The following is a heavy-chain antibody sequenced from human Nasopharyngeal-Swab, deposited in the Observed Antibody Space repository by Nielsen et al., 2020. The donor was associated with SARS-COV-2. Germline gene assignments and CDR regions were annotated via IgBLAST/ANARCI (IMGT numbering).Heavy chain of an antibody. Sequence: GGSLRLSCEASGFTFNSYWMSWVRQAPGKGLEWVSAISGSGGSTYYADSVKGRFTISRDNSKNTLYLQMNSLRAEDTAVYYCAKDGLLWFGEFYYFDYWGQGTLVTVSS. CDR1: GFTFNSYW. CDR2: ISGSGGST. V-gene: IGHV3-23*01. D-gene: IGHD3-10*01. CDR3: AKDGLLWFGEFYYFDY. J-gene: IGHJ4*02.